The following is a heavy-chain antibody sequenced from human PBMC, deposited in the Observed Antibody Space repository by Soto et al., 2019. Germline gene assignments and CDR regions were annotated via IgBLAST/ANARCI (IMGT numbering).Heavy chain of an antibody. CDR3: ARTFGGHLYSFDF. CDR1: GDSISDVNYY. J-gene: IGHJ4*02. D-gene: IGHD3-16*01. V-gene: IGHV4-30-4*01. Sequence: SETLSLTCTVSGDSISDVNYYWSWIRQSPDKGLEWIGHIYDGGSTYSNPSLKSRVTVSIDTSKNQFSLQWSSLKASDTAIYYCARTFGGHLYSFDFWGQGTLVTVSS. CDR2: IYDGGST.